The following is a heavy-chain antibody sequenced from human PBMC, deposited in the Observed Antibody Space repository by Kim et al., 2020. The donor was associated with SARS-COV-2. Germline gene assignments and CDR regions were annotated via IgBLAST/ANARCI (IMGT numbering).Heavy chain of an antibody. CDR2: IYHSGST. D-gene: IGHD3-22*01. V-gene: IGHV4-38-2*02. J-gene: IGHJ3*01. CDR3: AREEVGVYYDSSGYYYYHDAFDF. CDR1: GYSISSGYY. Sequence: SETLSLTCTVSGYSISSGYYWGWIRQPPGKGLEWIGSIYHSGSTYYNPSLKSRVTISVDTSKNQFSLKLSSVTAADTAVYYCAREEVGVYYDSSGYYYYHDAFDFWAPGPIVTVSS.